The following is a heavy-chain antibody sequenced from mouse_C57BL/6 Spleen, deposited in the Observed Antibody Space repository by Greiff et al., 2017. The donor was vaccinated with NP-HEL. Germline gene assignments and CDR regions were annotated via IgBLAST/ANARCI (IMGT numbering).Heavy chain of an antibody. V-gene: IGHV1-76*01. CDR3: ARGGSSFDY. CDR2: IYPGSGNT. J-gene: IGHJ2*01. CDR1: GYTFTDYY. D-gene: IGHD1-1*01. Sequence: QVTLKVSGAELVRPGASVKLSCKASGYTFTDYYINWVKQRPGQGLEWIARIYPGSGNTYYNEKFKGKATLTAEKSSSTAYMQLSSLTSEDSAVYFCARGGSSFDYWGQGTTLTVSS.